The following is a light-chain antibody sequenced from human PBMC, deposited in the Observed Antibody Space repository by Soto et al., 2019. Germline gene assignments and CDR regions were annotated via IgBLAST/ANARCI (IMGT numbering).Light chain of an antibody. V-gene: IGKV3-11*01. CDR1: QSVSSY. Sequence: EIVLTQSPATLSLSPGERATLSCRASQSVSSYLAWYQQKPGQAPRLLIYDASNRATGIPARFSCSGSGTDVTLTISSLEPEDFAVYYCQQRSNWPRTFGQGTKVEIK. CDR2: DAS. J-gene: IGKJ1*01. CDR3: QQRSNWPRT.